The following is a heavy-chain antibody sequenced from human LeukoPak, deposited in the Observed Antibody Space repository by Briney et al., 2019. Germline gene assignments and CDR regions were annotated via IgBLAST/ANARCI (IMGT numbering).Heavy chain of an antibody. D-gene: IGHD3-22*01. Sequence: SQTLSLTCTVSGGSISSGGYYWSWIRQHPGKGLEWIGYIYYSGSTYYNPSLKSRVTIPVDTSKNQFSLKLSSVTAADTAVYYCAQTLNYYDSGTNWFDPWGQGTLVTVSS. V-gene: IGHV4-31*03. J-gene: IGHJ5*02. CDR3: AQTLNYYDSGTNWFDP. CDR1: GGSISSGGYY. CDR2: IYYSGST.